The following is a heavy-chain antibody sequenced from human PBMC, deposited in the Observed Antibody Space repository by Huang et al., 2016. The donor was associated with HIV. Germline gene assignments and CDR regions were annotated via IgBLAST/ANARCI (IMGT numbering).Heavy chain of an antibody. Sequence: QVQLVQSGAEVKKPGASVKVSCEASNYNFGSHGISWVRPAPGQGLEWMGWFSVYNGDTKYAQKFQGRVTMTRETSTRTAYMELTSLRFDDTAVYYCARSGFGVVITTTLDYYYMDVWGTGTTVTVSS. CDR1: NYNFGSHG. D-gene: IGHD3-3*01. CDR2: FSVYNGDT. J-gene: IGHJ6*03. V-gene: IGHV1-18*01. CDR3: ARSGFGVVITTTLDYYYMDV.